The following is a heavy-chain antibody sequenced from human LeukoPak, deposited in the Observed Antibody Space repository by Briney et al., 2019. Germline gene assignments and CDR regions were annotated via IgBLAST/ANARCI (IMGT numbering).Heavy chain of an antibody. V-gene: IGHV3-33*06. CDR2: IWYDVGNT. D-gene: IGHD1-14*01. CDR3: AKAPEPQRRNNYFDY. J-gene: IGHJ4*02. Sequence: PGRSLRLSCEASGFSFSTYGMHWVRQAPGKGLEWVAVIWYDVGNTYYADSVKGRFTTSRDNSKNMLYLQMSSLRADDTAVYYCAKAPEPQRRNNYFDYWGQGTLVTVSS. CDR1: GFSFSTYG.